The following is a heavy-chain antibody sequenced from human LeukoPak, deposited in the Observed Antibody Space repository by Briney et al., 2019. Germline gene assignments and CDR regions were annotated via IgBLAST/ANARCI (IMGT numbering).Heavy chain of an antibody. CDR1: GGSFSGYY. Sequence: SETLSLTCAVYGGSFSGYYWSWIRQPPGKGLEWIGEINHSGSTNYNPSLKSRVTISVDTSKNQFSLKLSSVTAADTAVYYCALRGVAARSRFDYWGRGTLVTVSS. V-gene: IGHV4-34*01. D-gene: IGHD6-6*01. CDR2: INHSGST. CDR3: ALRGVAARSRFDY. J-gene: IGHJ4*02.